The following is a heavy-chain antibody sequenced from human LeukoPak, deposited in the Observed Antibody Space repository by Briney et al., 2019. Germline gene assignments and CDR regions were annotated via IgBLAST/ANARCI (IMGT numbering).Heavy chain of an antibody. Sequence: GGSLRLSCAASGFTFSSHAMSWVRQAPGKGRQWVSGISNRGDTTYYADSVKGRFTISRDNSKNTLYLQMSTLTAEDTAVYYCANDLPHKVWFDSWGQGTLVTVSS. V-gene: IGHV3-23*01. CDR2: ISNRGDTT. CDR3: ANDLPHKVWFDS. CDR1: GFTFSSHA. J-gene: IGHJ5*01.